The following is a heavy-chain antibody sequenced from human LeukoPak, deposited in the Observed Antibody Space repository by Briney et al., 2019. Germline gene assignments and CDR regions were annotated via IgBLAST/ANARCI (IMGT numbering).Heavy chain of an antibody. CDR3: VRRDYSNYYYYYYYMDV. V-gene: IGHV3-23*01. Sequence: GGSLRLSCAASGFTFSNAWMSWVRQAPGKGLEWVSTISGSGGSTYYADSVKGRFTISRDNSKNTLYLQMNSLRAEDTAVYYCVRRDYSNYYYYYYYMDVWGKGTTVTVSS. CDR1: GFTFSNAW. D-gene: IGHD4-11*01. J-gene: IGHJ6*03. CDR2: ISGSGGST.